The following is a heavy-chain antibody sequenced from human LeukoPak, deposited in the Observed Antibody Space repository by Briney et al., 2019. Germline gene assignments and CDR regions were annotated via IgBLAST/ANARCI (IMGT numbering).Heavy chain of an antibody. CDR1: GGSISSYY. J-gene: IGHJ3*02. CDR3: ARPPELRYFDWLYAFDI. Sequence: SETLSLTCTVSGGSISSYYWSWIRQPPGKGLEWIGYIYYSGSTNYNPSLKSRVTISVDTSKNQFSLKLSSVTAADTAVYYCARPPELRYFDWLYAFDIWGQGTMVTVSS. CDR2: IYYSGST. V-gene: IGHV4-59*08. D-gene: IGHD3-9*01.